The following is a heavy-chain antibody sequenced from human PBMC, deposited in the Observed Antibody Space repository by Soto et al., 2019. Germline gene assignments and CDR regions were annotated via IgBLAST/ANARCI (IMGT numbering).Heavy chain of an antibody. CDR1: GFTFSSYG. J-gene: IGHJ4*02. CDR3: AKEYNWNYVLYFDY. V-gene: IGHV3-30*18. Sequence: SCAASGFTFSSYGMHWVRQAPGKGLEWVAVISYDGSNKYYADSVKGRFTISRDNSKNTLYLQMNSLRAEDTAVYYCAKEYNWNYVLYFDYWGQGTLVTVSS. D-gene: IGHD1-7*01. CDR2: ISYDGSNK.